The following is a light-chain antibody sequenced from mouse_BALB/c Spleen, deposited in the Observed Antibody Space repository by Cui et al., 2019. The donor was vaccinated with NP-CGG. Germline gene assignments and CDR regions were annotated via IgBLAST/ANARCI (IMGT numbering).Light chain of an antibody. Sequence: HAVVTQESALTTSPGETVTLTCRSNTGAVTTSNYANWVQEKPDHLFPGLIGGTNNRAPGVPARFSGSLIGDKAALTITGAQTEDEAIYFCALWYTNHWVFGGGTKLTVL. J-gene: IGLJ1*01. CDR3: ALWYTNHWV. CDR1: TGAVTTSNY. CDR2: GTN. V-gene: IGLV1*01.